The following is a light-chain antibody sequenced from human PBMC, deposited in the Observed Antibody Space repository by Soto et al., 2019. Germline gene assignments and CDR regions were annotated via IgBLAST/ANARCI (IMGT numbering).Light chain of an antibody. J-gene: IGKJ5*01. Sequence: EIVLTQSPGTLSLSPGERATLSCRASQRVSSNYLAWYQQKSGQAPRLLIYGASSRATGIPDRFSGSGSGTDFTLTISRLEPEDFAAYYCQQYGSSPITFDQGTRLEIK. V-gene: IGKV3-20*01. CDR1: QRVSSNY. CDR2: GAS. CDR3: QQYGSSPIT.